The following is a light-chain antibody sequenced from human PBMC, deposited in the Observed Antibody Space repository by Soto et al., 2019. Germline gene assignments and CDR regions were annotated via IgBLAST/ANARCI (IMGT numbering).Light chain of an antibody. J-gene: IGKJ1*01. CDR2: GTS. Sequence: EICLSEFPGPLSFFSGGRAPLSCRGSQGVSSNYLAWYQQKSGQAPRLLLYGTSSRATGIPERFSGSGSGTDLTLTISRLENEDFEVYYCQQYGSSRTFGQGTKVDIK. CDR1: QGVSSNY. CDR3: QQYGSSRT. V-gene: IGKV3-20*01.